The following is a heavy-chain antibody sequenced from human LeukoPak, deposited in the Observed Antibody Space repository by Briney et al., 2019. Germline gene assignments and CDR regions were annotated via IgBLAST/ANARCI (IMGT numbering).Heavy chain of an antibody. Sequence: ASVKVSCKASGYTFTSYGINWVRQATGQGLEWGGWMNPNSGNTGYAQKFKGRVTITRNTSISTAYMELSSLRSEDTAVYYCARVRYYDFWSGYSPDAFDIWGQGTMVTVSS. CDR1: GYTFTSYG. CDR2: MNPNSGNT. J-gene: IGHJ3*02. D-gene: IGHD3-3*01. V-gene: IGHV1-8*02. CDR3: ARVRYYDFWSGYSPDAFDI.